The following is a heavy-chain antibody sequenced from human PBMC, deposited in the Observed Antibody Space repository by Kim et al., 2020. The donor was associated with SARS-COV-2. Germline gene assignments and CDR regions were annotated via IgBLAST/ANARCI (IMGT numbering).Heavy chain of an antibody. V-gene: IGHV4-34*01. CDR2: INHSGST. Sequence: SETLSLTCAVYGGSFSGYYWSWIRQPPGKGLEWIGEINHSGSTNYNPSLKSRVTISVDTSKNQFSLKLSSVIAADTAVYYCAWSTTVTTFYYYYYGMDVWGQGTTVTVSS. J-gene: IGHJ6*02. CDR3: AWSTTVTTFYYYYYGMDV. D-gene: IGHD4-17*01. CDR1: GGSFSGYY.